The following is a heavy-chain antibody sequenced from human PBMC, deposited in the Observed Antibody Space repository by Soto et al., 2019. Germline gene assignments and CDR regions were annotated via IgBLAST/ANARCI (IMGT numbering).Heavy chain of an antibody. CDR1: GDSISNSRFY. J-gene: IGHJ5*02. CDR2: IYHTGNA. V-gene: IGHV4-39*01. D-gene: IGHD3-22*01. Sequence: SETLSLTCSVSGDSISNSRFYWAWIRQPPGQGLEWIGSIYHTGNAYYNPSLKSRVTIFVDTSKNQFSLKLTSVTAADTALYYCARDYFDSSDYTTNWFDPWGQGTLVTVSS. CDR3: ARDYFDSSDYTTNWFDP.